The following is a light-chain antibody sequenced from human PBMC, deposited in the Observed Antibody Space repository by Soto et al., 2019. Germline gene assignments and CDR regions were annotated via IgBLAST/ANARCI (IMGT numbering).Light chain of an antibody. CDR2: GAS. V-gene: IGKV3-15*01. CDR3: EHYNQCVT. CDR1: QTVGSN. J-gene: IGKJ3*01. Sequence: EIVMTQSPATLSVSPGESATLSCRASQTVGSNLAWYQQKRGQTPRHLIYGASTRATGIPARVSGSVSGTEFTLTTTSLQSEVFAVYDGEHYNQCVTFGPGTRVDSK.